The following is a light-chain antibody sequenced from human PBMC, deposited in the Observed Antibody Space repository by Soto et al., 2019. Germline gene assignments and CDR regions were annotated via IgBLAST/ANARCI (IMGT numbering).Light chain of an antibody. CDR3: ISYKTDDTFV. J-gene: IGLJ1*01. V-gene: IGLV2-23*02. CDR2: EVS. Sequence: QSVLTQPASVSGSPGQSITISCTGTSSDVGSYDLVSWYQQHPGNAPKLMIYEVSKRPSGVSDRFSGSKSGNTASLTISGLQADDEAEYFCISYKTDDTFVFGSGTKLTVL. CDR1: SSDVGSYDL.